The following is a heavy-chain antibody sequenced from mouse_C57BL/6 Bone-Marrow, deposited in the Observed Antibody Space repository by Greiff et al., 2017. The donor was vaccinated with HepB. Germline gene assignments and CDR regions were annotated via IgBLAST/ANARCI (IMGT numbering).Heavy chain of an antibody. Sequence: LQESGPELVKPGASVKISCKASGYTFTDYYINWVKQRPGQGLEWIGWIFPGSGSTYYNEKFKGKATLTVDKSSSTAYMLLSSLTSEDSAVYFCAREEGLLLWLRRGFAYWGQGTLVTVSA. J-gene: IGHJ3*01. CDR2: IFPGSGST. D-gene: IGHD2-2*01. CDR3: AREEGLLLWLRRGFAY. CDR1: GYTFTDYY. V-gene: IGHV1-75*01.